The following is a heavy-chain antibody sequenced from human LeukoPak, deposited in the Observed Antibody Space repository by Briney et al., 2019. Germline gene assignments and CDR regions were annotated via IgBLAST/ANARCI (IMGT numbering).Heavy chain of an antibody. CDR1: GYTFTSYY. Sequence: ASVKVSCKASGYTFTSYYMHWVRQAPGQGLEWMGIINPSGGSTSYAQKFQGRVTMTRDTSTSTVYMELSSLRSEDTAVYYCARGYYYDSSGHTPVNYWGQGTLVTVSS. J-gene: IGHJ4*02. V-gene: IGHV1-46*01. D-gene: IGHD3-22*01. CDR3: ARGYYYDSSGHTPVNY. CDR2: INPSGGST.